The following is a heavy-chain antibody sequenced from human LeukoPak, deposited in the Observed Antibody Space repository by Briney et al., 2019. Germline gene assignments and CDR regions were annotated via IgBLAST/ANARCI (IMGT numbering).Heavy chain of an antibody. CDR1: GYSTSSGYY. J-gene: IGHJ6*04. Sequence: SETLSLTCAVSGYSTSSGYYWGWIRQPPGKGLEWIGSIFHSGSTYYNPSLKSRVNMSVDTSKNQISLKLSSVTAADTAVYYCARASGSYGSGSYYYYGMDVWGKGTTVTVSS. CDR3: ARASGSYGSGSYYYYGMDV. CDR2: IFHSGST. D-gene: IGHD3-10*01. V-gene: IGHV4-38-2*01.